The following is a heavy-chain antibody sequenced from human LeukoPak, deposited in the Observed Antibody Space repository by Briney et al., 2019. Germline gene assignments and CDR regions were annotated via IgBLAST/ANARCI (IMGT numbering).Heavy chain of an antibody. Sequence: SETLSLTCAVSGGSFRGYYWSWIRQPPGKGLEWIGEINHSGSTNYNPSLKSRVTISVDTSKNQFSLKVTSVTAADTAVYFCARFRVRAVGSYHFDSWGQGTLVAVTS. J-gene: IGHJ4*02. CDR3: ARFRVRAVGSYHFDS. V-gene: IGHV4-34*01. CDR2: INHSGST. CDR1: GGSFRGYY. D-gene: IGHD3-22*01.